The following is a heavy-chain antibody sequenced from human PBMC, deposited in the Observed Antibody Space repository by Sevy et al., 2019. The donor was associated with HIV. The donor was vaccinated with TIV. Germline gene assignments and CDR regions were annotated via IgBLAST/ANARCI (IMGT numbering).Heavy chain of an antibody. CDR3: AKCLTPVTNQWSFDP. J-gene: IGHJ5*02. CDR2: IYAGGTT. V-gene: IGHV3-53*01. Sequence: GGSLRLSCAASGFTVSSSYMIWVRQAPGKGLEWVSVIYAGGTTYYADSVKGRFTISRDNSNNTLYLQMNSLRAEDTAVYYCAKCLTPVTNQWSFDPWGQGTLVTVSS. CDR1: GFTVSSSY. D-gene: IGHD4-17*01.